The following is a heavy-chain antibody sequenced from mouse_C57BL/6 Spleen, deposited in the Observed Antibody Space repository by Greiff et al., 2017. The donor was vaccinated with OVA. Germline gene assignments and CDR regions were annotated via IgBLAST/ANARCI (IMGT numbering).Heavy chain of an antibody. J-gene: IGHJ2*01. CDR1: GYAFSSYW. D-gene: IGHD2-5*01. V-gene: IGHV1-80*01. CDR3: ARYYSNYPDFDY. CDR2: IYPGDGDT. Sequence: VKLVESGAELVKPGASVKISCKASGYAFSSYWMNWVKQRPGKGLEWIGQIYPGDGDTNYNGKFKGKATLTADKSSSTAYMQLSSLTSEDSAVYFCARYYSNYPDFDYWGQGTTLTVSS.